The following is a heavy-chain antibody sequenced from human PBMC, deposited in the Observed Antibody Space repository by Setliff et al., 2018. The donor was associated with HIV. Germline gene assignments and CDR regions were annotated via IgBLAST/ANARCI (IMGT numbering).Heavy chain of an antibody. Sequence: EGSLRLSCTASGFMFNKNYMSWVRQAPGKGLEWVANINEDGSEKYYVDSVKGRFTISRDNAENSLSLQMNSLRGEDTAVYYCALLWPFDYWGQGALVTVSS. CDR1: GFMFNKNY. D-gene: IGHD3-10*01. CDR2: INEDGSEK. CDR3: ALLWPFDY. J-gene: IGHJ4*02. V-gene: IGHV3-7*03.